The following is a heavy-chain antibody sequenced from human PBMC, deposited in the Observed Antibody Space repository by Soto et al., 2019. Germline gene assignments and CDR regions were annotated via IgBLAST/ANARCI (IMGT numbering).Heavy chain of an antibody. D-gene: IGHD3-10*01. CDR3: AREGDAFGAPFDN. CDR2: IHSGGST. V-gene: IGHV4-30-4*01. Sequence: QVQLQESGPGLVKPSQTLSLTCTVSGGSISSGSYYWSWIRQPPGKGLEWIGYIHSGGSTFYNPTLQSRVSISLDTSKNQFALMLRSVRAADTAFYFCAREGDAFGAPFDNWGQGTLVTVSS. J-gene: IGHJ4*02. CDR1: GGSISSGSYY.